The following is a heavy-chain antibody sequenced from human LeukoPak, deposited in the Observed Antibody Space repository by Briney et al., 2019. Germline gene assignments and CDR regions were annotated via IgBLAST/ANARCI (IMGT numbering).Heavy chain of an antibody. D-gene: IGHD6-13*01. Sequence: GRSLRLSCAASGFAFSSYAMHWVRQAPGKGQDWVAVISFDGTNKHYADSVKGRFTISRDNSKNTLYLQMNSLRPEDTAVYFCARDLISWYYFDYWGQGTLVTVSP. CDR1: GFAFSSYA. CDR3: ARDLISWYYFDY. J-gene: IGHJ4*02. CDR2: ISFDGTNK. V-gene: IGHV3-30*04.